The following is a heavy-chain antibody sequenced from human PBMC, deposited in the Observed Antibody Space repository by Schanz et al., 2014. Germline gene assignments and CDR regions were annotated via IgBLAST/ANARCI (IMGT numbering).Heavy chain of an antibody. V-gene: IGHV1-46*01. CDR2: INPIDGST. CDR3: ARGSCTASGCYDAFDL. J-gene: IGHJ3*01. CDR1: GYIFSSYA. Sequence: QLVQSGSEFRKPGASVKVSCKASGYIFSSYAIHWVRQAPGQGLEWMGLINPIDGSTTYVWGFHGRLTMTRDTSTTTVYMDLSPLRSEDTAVYYCARGSCTASGCYDAFDLWGQGTLVTVSS. D-gene: IGHD2-2*01.